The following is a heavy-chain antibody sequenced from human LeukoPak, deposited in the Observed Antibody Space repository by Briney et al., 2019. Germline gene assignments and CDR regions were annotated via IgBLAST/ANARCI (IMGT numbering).Heavy chain of an antibody. J-gene: IGHJ6*02. Sequence: SETLSLTCAVSGGSISSCAYSWSWLRQPPGKGLVWIGYIYDSGSTYYNPSRKSRVTISVDRPKSQFSLKLSSVTAADTAVYYCARAGGTTVTTPGVYYYYGMDVWGQGTTVTVSS. CDR2: IYDSGST. V-gene: IGHV4-30-2*01. D-gene: IGHD4-11*01. CDR1: GGSISSCAYS. CDR3: ARAGGTTVTTPGVYYYYGMDV.